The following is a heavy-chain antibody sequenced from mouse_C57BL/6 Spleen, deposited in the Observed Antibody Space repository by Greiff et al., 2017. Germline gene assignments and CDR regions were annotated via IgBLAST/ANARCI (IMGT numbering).Heavy chain of an antibody. Sequence: VQLVESGPELVKPGASVKLSCKASGYTFTSYDINWVKQRPGQGLEWIGWIYPRDGSTKYNEKFKGKATLTVDTSSSTAYMELHSLTSEDSAVYFGARDTTVVADWYFDVWGTGTTVTVSS. CDR2: IYPRDGST. D-gene: IGHD1-1*01. CDR3: ARDTTVVADWYFDV. J-gene: IGHJ1*03. CDR1: GYTFTSYD. V-gene: IGHV1-85*01.